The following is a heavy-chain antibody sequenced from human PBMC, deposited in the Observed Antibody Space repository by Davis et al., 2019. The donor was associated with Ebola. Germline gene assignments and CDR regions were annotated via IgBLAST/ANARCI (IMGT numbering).Heavy chain of an antibody. CDR3: ARSGDGDYSENYYYYGMDV. CDR2: TYYRSKWYN. D-gene: IGHD4-17*01. CDR1: GDSVSSNSAA. V-gene: IGHV6-1*01. Sequence: HSQTLSLTCAISGDSVSSNSAAWNWIRQSPSRGLEWLGRTYYRSKWYNDYAVSVKSRITINPDTSRNQFSLQLNSVTPEDTAVYYCARSGDGDYSENYYYYGMDVWGQGTTVTVSS. J-gene: IGHJ6*02.